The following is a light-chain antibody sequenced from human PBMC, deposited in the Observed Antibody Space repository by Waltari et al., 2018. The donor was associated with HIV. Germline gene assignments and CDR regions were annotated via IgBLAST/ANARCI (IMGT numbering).Light chain of an antibody. V-gene: IGKV1-12*01. CDR2: ATS. J-gene: IGKJ4*01. CDR3: QQASSLPLT. CDR1: QSIGRW. Sequence: DIQMTQSPSSVSASVGDRVTITCRASQSIGRWLVWYQQTPGKAPKILIYATSTLQPGVPSRFSGSGSGTTFALTITSLQPEDFATYYCQQASSLPLTFGGGTKVEIK.